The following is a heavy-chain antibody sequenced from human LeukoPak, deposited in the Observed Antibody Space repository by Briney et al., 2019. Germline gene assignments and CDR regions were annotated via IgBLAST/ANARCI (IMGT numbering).Heavy chain of an antibody. CDR2: IIPIFGTA. D-gene: IGHD1-1*01. CDR3: AIFHNWNDPRSYYYYGMDV. Sequence: SVKVSCKASGGTFSSYAISWVRQAPGQGLEWMGGIIPIFGTANYAQKFQGRVTITADESTSTAYMELSSLRSEDTAVYYCAIFHNWNDPRSYYYYGMDVWGKGTTVTVSP. CDR1: GGTFSSYA. V-gene: IGHV1-69*13. J-gene: IGHJ6*04.